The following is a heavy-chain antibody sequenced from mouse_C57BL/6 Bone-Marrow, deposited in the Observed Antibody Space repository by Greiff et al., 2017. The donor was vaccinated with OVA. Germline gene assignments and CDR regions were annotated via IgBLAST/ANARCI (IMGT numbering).Heavy chain of an antibody. J-gene: IGHJ4*01. D-gene: IGHD1-1*01. CDR2: IHPNSGST. CDR3: ARDYGSKDYYAMDY. Sequence: VQLQQPGAELVKPGASVKLSCKASGYTFTSYWMHWVKQRPGQGLEWIGMIHPNSGSTNYNEKFKSKATLTVDKSSSTAYMQLSSLTSEDSAVYYGARDYGSKDYYAMDYWGQGTSVTVSS. V-gene: IGHV1-64*01. CDR1: GYTFTSYW.